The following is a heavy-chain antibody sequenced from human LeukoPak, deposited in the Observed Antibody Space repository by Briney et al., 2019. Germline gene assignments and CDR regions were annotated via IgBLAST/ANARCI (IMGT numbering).Heavy chain of an antibody. J-gene: IGHJ5*02. Sequence: PGGSLRLSCAASGFTFDDYGMSWVRQAPGKGLEWVSSISSSSDYIYYADSVKGRFTISRDNAKNSLYLQMKSLRAEDTAVYYCARGKTSQNIVTRKTYNWFDPWGQGTLVTVSS. CDR2: ISSSSDYI. D-gene: IGHD2/OR15-2a*01. V-gene: IGHV3-21*01. CDR3: ARGKTSQNIVTRKTYNWFDP. CDR1: GFTFDDYG.